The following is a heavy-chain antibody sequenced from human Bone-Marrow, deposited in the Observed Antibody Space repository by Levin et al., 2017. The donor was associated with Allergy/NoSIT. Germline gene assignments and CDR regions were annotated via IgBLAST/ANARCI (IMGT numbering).Heavy chain of an antibody. CDR2: ISYDGSNK. D-gene: IGHD1-26*01. V-gene: IGHV3-30-3*01. CDR3: ARDKARRIVGATTYDY. J-gene: IGHJ4*02. Sequence: GESLKISCAASGFTFSSYAMHWVRQAPGKGLEWVAVISYDGSNKYYADSVKGRFTISRDNSKNTLYLQMNRLRAEDTAVYYCARDKARRIVGATTYDYWGQGTLVTVSS. CDR1: GFTFSSYA.